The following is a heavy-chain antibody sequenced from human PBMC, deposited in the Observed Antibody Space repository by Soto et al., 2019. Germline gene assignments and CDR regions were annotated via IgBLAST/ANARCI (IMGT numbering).Heavy chain of an antibody. J-gene: IGHJ4*02. D-gene: IGHD3-9*01. Sequence: GGSLRLSCAASGFIFSNYAMHWVRQPPGEGLEWVADISFDGSKTYYVESVKGRFTISRDNSKSSVYLQMNSLTAEDTALYYCASNYDILTGHFDYWGQGTLVTVSS. V-gene: IGHV3-30*03. CDR1: GFIFSNYA. CDR2: ISFDGSKT. CDR3: ASNYDILTGHFDY.